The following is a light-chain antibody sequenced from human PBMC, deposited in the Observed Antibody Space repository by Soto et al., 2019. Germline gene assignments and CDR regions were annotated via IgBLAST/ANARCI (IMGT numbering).Light chain of an antibody. CDR1: QSVSSSY. CDR3: QQYGSSPTST. V-gene: IGKV3-20*01. Sequence: EIELTQSPGTLSLSPGERATLSCRASQSVSSSYLAWYQQKPGQAPRLLIYGASSRATGIPDRFSGSGSGTDFTLTISRLEPEDFAVYYCQQYGSSPTSTFGQGTKVEIK. J-gene: IGKJ1*01. CDR2: GAS.